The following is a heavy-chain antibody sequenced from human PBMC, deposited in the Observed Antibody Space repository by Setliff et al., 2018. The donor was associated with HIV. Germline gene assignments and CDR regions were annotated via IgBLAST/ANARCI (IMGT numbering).Heavy chain of an antibody. D-gene: IGHD2-8*02. CDR3: ARGGGYWFYNYGIDV. CDR2: ISANDGRT. V-gene: IGHV1-18*01. J-gene: IGHJ6*02. Sequence: ASVKVSCKASGYTFTSYGISWVRQAPGQGLEWMGWISANDGRTNYAQNLQDRVTMTTDTSTNTAYMELSSLRSDDTAVYYCARGGGYWFYNYGIDVWGQGTTVTVSS. CDR1: GYTFTSYG.